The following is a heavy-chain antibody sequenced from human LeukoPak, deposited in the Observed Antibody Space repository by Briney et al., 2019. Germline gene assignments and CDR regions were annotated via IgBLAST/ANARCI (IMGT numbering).Heavy chain of an antibody. J-gene: IGHJ5*02. V-gene: IGHV4-61*02. CDR1: GGSISSGSYY. CDR2: IYSSGSA. D-gene: IGHD1-26*01. Sequence: PSQTLSLTCTVSGGSISSGSYYWSWIRQPAGKGLEWIGRIYSSGSANYNPSLKSRVTISVDRSKNQFSLRLTSVTAADTAVYYCARAVGSPESNWFDPWGQGTLATVSS. CDR3: ARAVGSPESNWFDP.